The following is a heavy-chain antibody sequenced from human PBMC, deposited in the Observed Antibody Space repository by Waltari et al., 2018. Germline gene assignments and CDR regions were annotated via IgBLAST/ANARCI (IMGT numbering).Heavy chain of an antibody. J-gene: IGHJ4*02. V-gene: IGHV4-4*02. CDR2: IYHSGST. D-gene: IGHD5-12*01. CDR3: ARGYSGYDFRYFDY. CDR1: GGAISSSNW. Sequence: QVQLQESGPGLVKPSGTLSLTCAVSGGAISSSNWWSWVRQPPGKGLEWIGEIYHSGSTNNNPSLKSRVTLSVDKSKNQFSLKLSSVTAADTAVYYCARGYSGYDFRYFDYWGQGTLVIVSS.